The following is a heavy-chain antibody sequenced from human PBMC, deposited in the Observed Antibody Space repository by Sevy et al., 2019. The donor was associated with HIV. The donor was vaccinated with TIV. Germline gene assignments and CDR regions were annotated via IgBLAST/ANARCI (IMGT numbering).Heavy chain of an antibody. D-gene: IGHD6-19*01. V-gene: IGHV4-39*01. CDR3: ARPDSSGWYWS. Sequence: SETLSLTCTVSGGSISRSSYYWGWIRQPPGKGLEWIGSIYYSGSTYYNPSLKSRVTISVDTSKNQFSLKLSSVTAADTAVYYCARPDSSGWYWSWGQGTLVTVSS. CDR1: GGSISRSSYY. J-gene: IGHJ4*02. CDR2: IYYSGST.